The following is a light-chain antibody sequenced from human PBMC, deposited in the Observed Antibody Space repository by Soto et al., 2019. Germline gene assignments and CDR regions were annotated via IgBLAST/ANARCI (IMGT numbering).Light chain of an antibody. J-gene: IGLJ2*01. CDR1: SSDIGASNP. CDR3: GSKAGSNKHVV. Sequence: QSVLTQPPSASGSPGQSVTISCAGSSSDIGASNPVSWYQQHPGKAPKLLISEVTKRPSGVPDRFSGSKSGNTASLTVSGLQADDEADYYCGSKAGSNKHVVFGGGTKLTVL. CDR2: EVT. V-gene: IGLV2-8*01.